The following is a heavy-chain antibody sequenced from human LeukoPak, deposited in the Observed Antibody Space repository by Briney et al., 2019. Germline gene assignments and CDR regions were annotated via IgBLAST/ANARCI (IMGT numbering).Heavy chain of an antibody. CDR2: ISGSGGST. J-gene: IGHJ4*02. CDR1: GFTFSSYA. Sequence: GGSLRLSCAASGFTFSSYAMSWVRQAPGKGLEWFSAISGSGGSTYYADSVKGRFTISRDNSKNTLYLQMNSLRAEDTAVYYCAKDLLGYCSSTSCQSSNFDYWGQGTLVTVSS. CDR3: AKDLLGYCSSTSCQSSNFDY. V-gene: IGHV3-23*01. D-gene: IGHD2-2*01.